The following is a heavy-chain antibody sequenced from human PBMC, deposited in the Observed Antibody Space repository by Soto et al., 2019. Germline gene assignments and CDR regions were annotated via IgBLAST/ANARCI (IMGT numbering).Heavy chain of an antibody. CDR2: IIPILGET. V-gene: IGHV1-69*08. Sequence: QVQLVQSVAEVKKPGSSVRVSCKASGTIFSSYTISWVRQAPGQGLEWMGRIIPILGETNSAQKFQDRVTLTADKSTNTAYMELNSLRLEDTAVYYCARGLGDRMDNWGQGTTVTVSS. D-gene: IGHD3-16*01. CDR3: ARGLGDRMDN. J-gene: IGHJ6*02. CDR1: GTIFSSYT.